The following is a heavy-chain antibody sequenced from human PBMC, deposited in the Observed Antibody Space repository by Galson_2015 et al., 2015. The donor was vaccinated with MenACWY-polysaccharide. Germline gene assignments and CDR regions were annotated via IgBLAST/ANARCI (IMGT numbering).Heavy chain of an antibody. D-gene: IGHD3-22*01. J-gene: IGHJ4*02. CDR1: GFSLSSSGVG. CDR3: SHIRGIQYYES. Sequence: PALVKPTQTLTLTCTFSGFSLSSSGVGVGWIRQPPGKALEWLAVIYWNDDEYYSPSLKNRLTITKDTSKNQVVLTMTNMDPVDTATYYCSHIRGIQYYESWGQGTLVTVSS. V-gene: IGHV2-5*01. CDR2: IYWNDDE.